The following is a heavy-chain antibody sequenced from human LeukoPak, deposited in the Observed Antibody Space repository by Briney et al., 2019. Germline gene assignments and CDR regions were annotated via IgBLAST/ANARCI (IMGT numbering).Heavy chain of an antibody. CDR3: ARDLGKIAVAGYFDY. V-gene: IGHV3-7*01. D-gene: IGHD6-19*01. J-gene: IGHJ4*02. CDR1: GFTFSDYW. CDR2: IKPDGSER. Sequence: GGSLRLSCAASGFTFSDYWMTWVRQAPGKGLEWVANIKPDGSERYHVDSVKGRFTISRDNAKNSLYLQMNSLRDEDTAVYYCARDLGKIAVAGYFDYWGQGTLVTVSS.